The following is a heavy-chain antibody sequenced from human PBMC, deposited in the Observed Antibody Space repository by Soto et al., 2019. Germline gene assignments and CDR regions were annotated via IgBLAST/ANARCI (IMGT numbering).Heavy chain of an antibody. Sequence: QVQLVQSGAEVKKPGSSVKVSCKASGGTFSRYAISWVRQAPGQGLEWMGGIIPMFGTANYAQKFQGRVTITADEPTFTAYMELNSLKSEDTAEYYCARDNVAAGPSSIWKEYYFSYYGMNIWGQGTTVTVSS. D-gene: IGHD6-6*01. V-gene: IGHV1-69*01. CDR3: ARDNVAAGPSSIWKEYYFSYYGMNI. CDR2: IIPMFGTA. CDR1: GGTFSRYA. J-gene: IGHJ6*02.